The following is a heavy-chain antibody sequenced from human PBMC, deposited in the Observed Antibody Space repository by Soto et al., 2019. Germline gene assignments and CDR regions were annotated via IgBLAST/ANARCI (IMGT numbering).Heavy chain of an antibody. V-gene: IGHV3-33*01. CDR1: GFTFSSYG. CDR3: ARGGIQLWLGSFDY. J-gene: IGHJ4*02. Sequence: GGSLRLSCAASGFTFSSYGMHWVRQAPGKGLEWVAVIWYDGSNKYYADSVKGRFTISRDNSKNTLYLQMNSLRAEDTAVYYCARGGIQLWLGSFDYWGQGTLVTVSS. D-gene: IGHD5-18*01. CDR2: IWYDGSNK.